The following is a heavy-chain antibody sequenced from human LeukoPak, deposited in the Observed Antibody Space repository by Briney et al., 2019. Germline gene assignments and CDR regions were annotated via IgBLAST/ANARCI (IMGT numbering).Heavy chain of an antibody. Sequence: ASVKVSCKASGYTFTSYYMHWVRQAPGRGLEWMGIINPSGGSTSYAQKFQGRVTITADKSTSTAYMELSSLRSEDTAVYYCARDLYSSSWRGAFDIWGQGTMVTVSS. CDR2: INPSGGST. V-gene: IGHV1-46*01. CDR1: GYTFTSYY. D-gene: IGHD6-13*01. CDR3: ARDLYSSSWRGAFDI. J-gene: IGHJ3*02.